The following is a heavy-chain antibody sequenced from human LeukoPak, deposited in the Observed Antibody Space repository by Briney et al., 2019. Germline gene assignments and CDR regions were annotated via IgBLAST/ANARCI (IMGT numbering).Heavy chain of an antibody. V-gene: IGHV3-33*01. J-gene: IGHJ5*02. CDR1: GFPFNYYG. CDR3: ARGGGQWPIWFGP. CDR2: IWFDGSNT. D-gene: IGHD6-19*01. Sequence: GGSLRLSCAASGFPFNYYGMHWVRQAPGKGLEWVAVIWFDGSNTNYADSVKGRFTISRDNSKNTLYLQMNSLRVDDTAMYYCARGGGQWPIWFGPWGQGTLVTVSS.